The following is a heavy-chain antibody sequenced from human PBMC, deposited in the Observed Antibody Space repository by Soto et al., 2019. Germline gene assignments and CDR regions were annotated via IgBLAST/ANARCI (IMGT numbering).Heavy chain of an antibody. D-gene: IGHD3-22*01. CDR1: GFTFSSYA. CDR3: AKDSSGSARLTLFYY. CDR2: ISGSGGST. Sequence: GGSLRLSFAASGFTFSSYAMSWVRQAPGKGLEWVSAISGSGGSTYYADSVKGRFTISRDNSKNTLYLQMNSLRAEDTAVYYCAKDSSGSARLTLFYYWGQGTLVTVSS. J-gene: IGHJ4*02. V-gene: IGHV3-23*01.